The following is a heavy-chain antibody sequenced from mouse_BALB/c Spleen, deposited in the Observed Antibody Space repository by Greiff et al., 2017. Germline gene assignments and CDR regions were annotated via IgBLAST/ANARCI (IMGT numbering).Heavy chain of an antibody. J-gene: IGHJ4*01. V-gene: IGHV5-17*02. D-gene: IGHD1-2*01. Sequence: EVMLVESGGGLVQPGGSRKLSCAASGFTFSSFGMHWVRQAPEKGLEWVAYISSGSSTIYYADTVKGRFTISRDNPKNTLFLQMTSLRSEDTAMYYCARRERPAMDYWGQGTSVTVSS. CDR3: ARRERPAMDY. CDR2: ISSGSSTI. CDR1: GFTFSSFG.